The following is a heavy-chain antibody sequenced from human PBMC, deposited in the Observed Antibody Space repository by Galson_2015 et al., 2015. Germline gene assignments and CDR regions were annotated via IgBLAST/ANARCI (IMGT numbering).Heavy chain of an antibody. Sequence: SLRLSCAASAFAFSIYEMNWIRQAPGKGLEWVSYITSTGDTTYCADSVKGRFTVSRDNAKNSLFLQMNSLRAEDTALYYCAKTTVAAGSSWYMDAWGKGTTVTVSS. CDR2: ITSTGDTT. V-gene: IGHV3-48*03. CDR3: AKTTVAAGSSWYMDA. CDR1: AFAFSIYE. D-gene: IGHD4-23*01. J-gene: IGHJ6*03.